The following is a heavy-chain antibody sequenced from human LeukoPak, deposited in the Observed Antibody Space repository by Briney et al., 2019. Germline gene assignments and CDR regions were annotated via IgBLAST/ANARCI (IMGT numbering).Heavy chain of an antibody. CDR1: GGTFSSYA. V-gene: IGHV1-69*06. D-gene: IGHD2-8*01. Sequence: ASVKVSCKASGGTFSSYAISWVRQAPGQGLEWMGGIIPIFGTANYAQKFQGRVTITADKSTSTAYMELSSLRSEDTAVYYCASEGYCTNGVCYKEVYWGQGTLVTVSS. J-gene: IGHJ4*02. CDR3: ASEGYCTNGVCYKEVY. CDR2: IIPIFGTA.